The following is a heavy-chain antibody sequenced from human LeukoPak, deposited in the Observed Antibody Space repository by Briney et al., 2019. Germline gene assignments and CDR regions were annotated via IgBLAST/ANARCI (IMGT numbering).Heavy chain of an antibody. D-gene: IGHD5-24*01. Sequence: PGGSLRLSCAASGFTFSSYWMSWVRQAPGKGLEWVANIKQDGSNKYYADSVKGRFTISRDNSKNTLYLQMNSLRAEDTAVYYCAKAERDLPYYYYYYYMDVWGKGTTVTVSS. J-gene: IGHJ6*03. CDR2: IKQDGSNK. CDR3: AKAERDLPYYYYYYYMDV. CDR1: GFTFSSYW. V-gene: IGHV3-7*01.